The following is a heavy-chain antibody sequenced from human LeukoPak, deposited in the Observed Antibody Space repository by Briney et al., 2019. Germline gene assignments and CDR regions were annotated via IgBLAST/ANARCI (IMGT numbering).Heavy chain of an antibody. J-gene: IGHJ4*02. V-gene: IGHV4-59*01. CDR2: ISYSGST. Sequence: PSETLSLTCTVSSGPISGYYWSWIRQPPGKGLEWVGYISYSGSTNYNPSLKSRVTISVDTSKNQFSLKLSSVTAADTAIYYCARDGRAGSLFAYWGQGTLVTVSS. D-gene: IGHD6-19*01. CDR3: ARDGRAGSLFAY. CDR1: SGPISGYY.